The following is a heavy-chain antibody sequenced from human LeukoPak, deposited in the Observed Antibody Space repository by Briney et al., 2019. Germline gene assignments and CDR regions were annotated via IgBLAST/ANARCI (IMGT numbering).Heavy chain of an antibody. D-gene: IGHD3/OR15-3a*01. Sequence: SETLSLTCTVSGVSISSSSSYWGWIRQPPGKGVEWIGSIYYSGNTYYNASLKSQVSISIDTSKNQFSLRLTSVTAADTAVYYCARQTGSGLFILPGGQGTLVTVSS. J-gene: IGHJ4*02. CDR3: ARQTGSGLFILP. CDR2: IYYSGNT. V-gene: IGHV4-39*01. CDR1: GVSISSSSSY.